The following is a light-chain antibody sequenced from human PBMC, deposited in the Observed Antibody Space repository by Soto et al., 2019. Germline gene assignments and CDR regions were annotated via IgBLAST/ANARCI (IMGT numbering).Light chain of an antibody. CDR1: SNEVKRYNL. V-gene: IGLV2-23*03. Sequence: QSVLTQPASVSGSPGQSITISCTGTSNEVKRYNLVSWYQQHPGKAPKLMIYEGSKRPSGVSNRFSGSKSGNAASLTISGLQAEDEADYYCCSYAGSSTFSYVFGTGTKVTVL. J-gene: IGLJ1*01. CDR3: CSYAGSSTFSYV. CDR2: EGS.